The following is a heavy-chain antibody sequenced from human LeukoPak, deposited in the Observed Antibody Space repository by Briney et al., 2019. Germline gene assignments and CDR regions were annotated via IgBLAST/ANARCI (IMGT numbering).Heavy chain of an antibody. CDR1: GFTFSSYA. J-gene: IGHJ5*02. D-gene: IGHD4-11*01. CDR2: VNAEGGST. Sequence: GGSLRLSCAASGFTFSSYALSWVRQAPGKGLEWVSSVNAEGGSTYYADSVKGRFAISRDNSKVTLDLQLNSLRAEDTAVYYCAQHPGPYSGNPFKSWGQGTLVTVSS. V-gene: IGHV3-23*01. CDR3: AQHPGPYSGNPFKS.